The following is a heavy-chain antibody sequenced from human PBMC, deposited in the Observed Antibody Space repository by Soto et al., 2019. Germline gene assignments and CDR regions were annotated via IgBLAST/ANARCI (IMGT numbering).Heavy chain of an antibody. Sequence: GASVKVSCKASGYTFTSYGISWVRQAPGQGLEWMGWISAYNGNTNYAQKLQGRVTMTTDTSTSTAYMELRSLRSDDTAVYYCARDRISSDWQWQVRGYSYYGMDVWGQGTTVTVSS. J-gene: IGHJ6*02. CDR1: GYTFTSYG. V-gene: IGHV1-18*01. CDR3: ARDRISSDWQWQVRGYSYYGMDV. D-gene: IGHD6-19*01. CDR2: ISAYNGNT.